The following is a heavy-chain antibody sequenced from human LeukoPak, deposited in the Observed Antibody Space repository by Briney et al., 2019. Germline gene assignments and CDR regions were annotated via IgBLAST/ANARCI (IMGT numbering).Heavy chain of an antibody. CDR1: GYTFTGYY. CDR3: ASPYRAYRGSYPLGY. Sequence: WASVKVSCKASGYTFTGYYMHWVRQAPGQGLEWMGWINPNSGGTNYAQMFQGRVTMTRDTSISTAYMELSRLRSDDTAVYYCASPYRAYRGSYPLGYWGQGTLVTVSS. V-gene: IGHV1-2*02. J-gene: IGHJ4*02. CDR2: INPNSGGT. D-gene: IGHD1-26*01.